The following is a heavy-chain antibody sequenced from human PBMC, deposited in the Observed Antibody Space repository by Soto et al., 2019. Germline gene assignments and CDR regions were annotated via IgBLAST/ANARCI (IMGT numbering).Heavy chain of an antibody. V-gene: IGHV3-53*05. CDR3: AKDTLLQYCTNGVCPYYYYGMDV. J-gene: IGHJ6*02. D-gene: IGHD2-8*01. Sequence: GGSLRLSCAASGFTVSSNYMSWVRQAPGKGLEWVSVIYSGGSTYYADSVKGRFTISRDNSKNTLYLQMNSLRAEDTAVYYCAKDTLLQYCTNGVCPYYYYGMDVWGQGTTVTVSS. CDR2: IYSGGST. CDR1: GFTVSSNY.